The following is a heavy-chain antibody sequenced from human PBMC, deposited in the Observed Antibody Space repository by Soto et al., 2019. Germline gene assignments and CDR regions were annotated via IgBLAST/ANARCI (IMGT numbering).Heavy chain of an antibody. V-gene: IGHV3-30*18. CDR1: GFTFSSYG. D-gene: IGHD3-3*01. Sequence: PGGSLRLSCAASGFTFSSYGMHWVRQAPGKGLEWVAVISYDGSNKYYADSVKGRFTISRDNSKNTLYLQMNSLKAEDTAVYYCAKGSPSITIFGGENYYYYYMDVWGKGTTVTVSS. CDR2: ISYDGSNK. CDR3: AKGSPSITIFGGENYYYYYMDV. J-gene: IGHJ6*03.